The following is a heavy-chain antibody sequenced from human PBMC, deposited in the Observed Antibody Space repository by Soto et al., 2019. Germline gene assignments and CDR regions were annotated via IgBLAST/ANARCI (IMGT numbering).Heavy chain of an antibody. CDR3: ARAGYSSSWYLHYGMDV. J-gene: IGHJ6*01. CDR1: GGTYSSYA. D-gene: IGHD6-13*01. V-gene: IGHV1-69*13. CDR2: IIPIFGTA. Sequence: GASVKTSCKASGGTYSSYAISCVQQAPGQGLEWMRGIIPIFGTANYAQKFQGRVTITADESTSTAYMELSRLRSEDTAVYYCARAGYSSSWYLHYGMDVWGQGTTVTVSS.